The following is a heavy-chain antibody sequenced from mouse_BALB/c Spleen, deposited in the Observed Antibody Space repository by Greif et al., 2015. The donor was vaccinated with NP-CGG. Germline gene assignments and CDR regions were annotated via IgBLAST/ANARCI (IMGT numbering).Heavy chain of an antibody. V-gene: IGHV1-14*01. J-gene: IGHJ3*01. Sequence: EVQLQESGPELVKPGASVKMSCKASGYTFTSYVMHWVKQKPGQGLEWIGYINPYNDGTKYNEKFKGKATLTSDKSSSTAYMELSSLTSEDSAVYYCARGIGYDGYYPFAYWGQGTLVTVSA. CDR1: GYTFTSYV. CDR2: INPYNDGT. D-gene: IGHD2-3*01. CDR3: ARGIGYDGYYPFAY.